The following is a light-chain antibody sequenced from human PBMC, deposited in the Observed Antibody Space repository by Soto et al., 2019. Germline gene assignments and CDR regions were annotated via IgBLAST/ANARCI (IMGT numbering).Light chain of an antibody. Sequence: QSVLTQPASVSGAVGQSITISCTGTSSDVGGYDFVSWYQHHPGKAPKLIIYEVRPRPSGVSYRFSGSKSGNTASLTISGLQAEADADYDCSSYTIDGGVFGTGTKLTVL. J-gene: IGLJ1*01. CDR3: SSYTIDGGV. CDR2: EVR. V-gene: IGLV2-14*01. CDR1: SSDVGGYDF.